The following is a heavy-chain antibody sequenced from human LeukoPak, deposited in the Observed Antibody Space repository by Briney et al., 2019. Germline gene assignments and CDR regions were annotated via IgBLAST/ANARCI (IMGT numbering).Heavy chain of an antibody. CDR1: GFTFSSYS. D-gene: IGHD2-21*02. J-gene: IGHJ4*02. V-gene: IGHV3-21*01. Sequence: PGGSVRLSCAASGFTFSSYSMNWVRQAPGKGLEWVSSISSSSSYIYYADSVKGRFTISRDNAKNSLYLQMNSLRAEDTAVYYCARIAYCGGDCYSYYFAYWGRGTLVTVSS. CDR3: ARIAYCGGDCYSYYFAY. CDR2: ISSSSSYI.